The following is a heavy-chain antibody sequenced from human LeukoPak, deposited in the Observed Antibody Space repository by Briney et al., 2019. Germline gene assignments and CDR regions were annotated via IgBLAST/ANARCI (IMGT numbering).Heavy chain of an antibody. D-gene: IGHD3-10*02. CDR3: ARGKYYYVWGGARLFDWSDP. CDR2: IYYSGST. CDR1: GGSISSYY. Sequence: SETLSLTCTVSGGSISSYYWSWIRQPPGKGLEWIGYIYYSGSTNYNPSLKSRVTISVDTSKNQFSLKLSSVTAADTAVYYCARGKYYYVWGGARLFDWSDPWGQGTLVTVSS. V-gene: IGHV4-59*01. J-gene: IGHJ5*02.